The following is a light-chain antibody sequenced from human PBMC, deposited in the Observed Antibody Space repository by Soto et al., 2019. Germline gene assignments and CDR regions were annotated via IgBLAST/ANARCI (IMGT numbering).Light chain of an antibody. Sequence: NFLLTQPHSVSESPWKTVTISCTRSSGSIASNYVQWYQQRPGSAPTTVIYEDNQRPSGVPDRFSGSIDSSSNSASLTISGLKTEDEADYYCQSYDSSNQNWVFGGGTKLTVL. CDR3: QSYDSSNQNWV. CDR2: EDN. CDR1: SGSIASNY. V-gene: IGLV6-57*03. J-gene: IGLJ3*02.